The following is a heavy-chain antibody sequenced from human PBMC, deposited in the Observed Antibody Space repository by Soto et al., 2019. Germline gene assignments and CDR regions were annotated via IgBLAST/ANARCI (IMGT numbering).Heavy chain of an antibody. CDR1: GGSFSGYY. CDR2: INHSGST. CDR3: ARHSSPSRFDY. D-gene: IGHD6-6*01. Sequence: SETLSLTCAVYGGSFSGYYWSWIRQPPGKGLEWIGEINHSGSTNYNPSLKSRVTISVDTSKNQFSLELSSVTAADTAVYYCARHSSPSRFDYWGQGTLVTVSS. V-gene: IGHV4-34*01. J-gene: IGHJ4*02.